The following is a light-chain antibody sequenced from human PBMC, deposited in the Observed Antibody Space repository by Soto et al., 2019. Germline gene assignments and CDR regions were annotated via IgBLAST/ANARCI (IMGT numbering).Light chain of an antibody. Sequence: QSVLSQPPSASGTPGQRVIISCSGSSSNIGRNSVDWYRQVPGTVPKLLILTNFQRPSGVPDRFSGSKSGTSASLAISGLQSEDEGDYYCGARDDSLNGYVFGTGTKVTVL. CDR2: TNF. CDR3: GARDDSLNGYV. CDR1: SSNIGRNS. V-gene: IGLV1-44*01. J-gene: IGLJ1*01.